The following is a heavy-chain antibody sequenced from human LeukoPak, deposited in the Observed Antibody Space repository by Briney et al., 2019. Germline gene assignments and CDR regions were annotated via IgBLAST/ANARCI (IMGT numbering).Heavy chain of an antibody. V-gene: IGHV4-34*01. CDR3: ATPLGYYYHYMDV. CDR1: GGSFSGYY. J-gene: IGHJ6*03. Sequence: PSETLSLTCAVYGGSFSGYYWSWIRQPPGKGLEWIGEINHSGSTNYNPSLKSRVTISVDTSKNQFSLKLSSVTAADTAVYYCATPLGYYYHYMDVWGKGTTVTVSS. CDR2: INHSGST.